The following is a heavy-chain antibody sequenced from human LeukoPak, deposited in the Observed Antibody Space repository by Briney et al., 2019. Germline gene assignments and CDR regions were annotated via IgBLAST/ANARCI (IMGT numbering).Heavy chain of an antibody. CDR3: ARSRSGYYEDY. CDR1: GFTFSSYS. J-gene: IGHJ4*02. D-gene: IGHD3-22*01. V-gene: IGHV3-7*01. Sequence: GGSLRLSCAASGFTFSSYSMNWVRQAPGKGLEWVANIKEDGSEKYYVDSVKGRFTISRDNAKNSLSLQVNSLSAEDTAVYYCARSRSGYYEDYWGQGTLVTVSS. CDR2: IKEDGSEK.